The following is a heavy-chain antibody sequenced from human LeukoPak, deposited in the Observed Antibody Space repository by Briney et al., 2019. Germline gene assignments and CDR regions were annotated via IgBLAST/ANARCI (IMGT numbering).Heavy chain of an antibody. CDR1: GFTFSSYA. V-gene: IGHV3-30-3*01. CDR3: AREGQQLVRENAFDI. J-gene: IGHJ3*02. Sequence: PGRSLRLSWAASGFTFSSYAMHWVRQAPGKGLEWVAVISYDGSNKYYADSVKGRFTISRDNSKNTLYLQMNSLRAEDTAVYYCAREGQQLVRENAFDIWGQGTMVTVSS. CDR2: ISYDGSNK. D-gene: IGHD6-13*01.